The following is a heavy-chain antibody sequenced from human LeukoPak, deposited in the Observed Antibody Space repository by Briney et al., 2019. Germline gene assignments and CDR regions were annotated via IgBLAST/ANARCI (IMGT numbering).Heavy chain of an antibody. CDR2: INHSGST. CDR1: GGSFSGYN. J-gene: IGHJ4*02. D-gene: IGHD1-1*01. CDR3: ASTDDDTRDFDY. Sequence: SETLSLTCAVYGGSFSGYNWSWIRQPPGKGLEWIGEINHSGSTNYNPSLKSRVTISVDTSKNQFSLKLSSVTAADTAVYYCASTDDDTRDFDYWGQGTLVTVSS. V-gene: IGHV4-34*01.